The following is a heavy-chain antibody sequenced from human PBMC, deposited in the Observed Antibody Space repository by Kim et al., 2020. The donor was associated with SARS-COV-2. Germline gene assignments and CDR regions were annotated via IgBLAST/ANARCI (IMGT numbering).Heavy chain of an antibody. CDR2: IYYSGST. V-gene: IGHV4-61*01. J-gene: IGHJ5*02. CDR1: GGSVSSGSYY. Sequence: SETLSLTCTVSGGSVSSGSYYWSWIRQPPGKGLEWIGYIYYSGSTNYNPSLKSRVTISVDTSKNQFSLKLSSVTAADTAVYYCARAGGTMVPRDWFDPWGQGTLVTVSS. D-gene: IGHD3-10*01. CDR3: ARAGGTMVPRDWFDP.